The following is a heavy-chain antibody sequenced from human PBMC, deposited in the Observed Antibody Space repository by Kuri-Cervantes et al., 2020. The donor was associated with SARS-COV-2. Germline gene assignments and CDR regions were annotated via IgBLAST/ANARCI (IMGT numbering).Heavy chain of an antibody. V-gene: IGHV3-21*01. Sequence: LSLTCAAFGFTFSSYSMNWVRQAPGKVLEWVSSISSSSSYIYYADSVKGRFTISRDNAKNSLYLQMNSLRAEDTAVYYCARDGLGGDVHYYDILTGYCPYYLDVWGKGTTVTVSS. CDR2: ISSSSSYI. CDR3: ARDGLGGDVHYYDILTGYCPYYLDV. CDR1: GFTFSSYS. J-gene: IGHJ6*03. D-gene: IGHD3-9*01.